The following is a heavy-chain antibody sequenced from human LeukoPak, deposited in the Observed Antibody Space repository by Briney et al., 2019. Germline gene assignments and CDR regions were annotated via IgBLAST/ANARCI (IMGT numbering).Heavy chain of an antibody. D-gene: IGHD2-2*01. CDR3: ASLSGPAAPFDY. J-gene: IGHJ4*02. Sequence: GGSLRLSCAASGFTFANYAMTWVRQAPGKGPEWVSSISSSSSYIYYADSVKGRFTISRDNAKNSLYLQMNSLRAEDTAVYYCASLSGPAAPFDYWGQGTLVTVSS. CDR1: GFTFANYA. V-gene: IGHV3-21*01. CDR2: ISSSSSYI.